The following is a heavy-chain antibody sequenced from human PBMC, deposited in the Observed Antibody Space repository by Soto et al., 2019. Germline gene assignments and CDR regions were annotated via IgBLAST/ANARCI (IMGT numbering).Heavy chain of an antibody. V-gene: IGHV4-4*07. Sequence: EQLQEWGPGLVKPSETLSLTCSVSGGSISTYYWSWFRQPAGKGLEWIGRIYSGGSTNFNPSLRSRFTVSVDLSKNQFSLKLTSVTAADTAVYYCARGPGGFGELSLDYWGQGTLVTVSS. CDR1: GGSISTYY. CDR2: IYSGGST. CDR3: ARGPGGFGELSLDY. J-gene: IGHJ4*02. D-gene: IGHD3-10*01.